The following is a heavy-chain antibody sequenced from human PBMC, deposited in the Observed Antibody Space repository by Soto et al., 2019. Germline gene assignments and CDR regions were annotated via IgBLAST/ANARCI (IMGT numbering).Heavy chain of an antibody. V-gene: IGHV3-30-3*01. J-gene: IGHJ6*02. Sequence: QVQLVESGGGVVQPGRSLRLSCAASGFTFSSYAMHWVRQAPGKGLEWVAVISYDGSNKYYADSVKGRFTISRDNSKNTLYLQMNSLRAEDTAVYYCARSGYSSGWYGSVGWGLVYGMDVWGQGTTVTVSS. D-gene: IGHD6-19*01. CDR1: GFTFSSYA. CDR2: ISYDGSNK. CDR3: ARSGYSSGWYGSVGWGLVYGMDV.